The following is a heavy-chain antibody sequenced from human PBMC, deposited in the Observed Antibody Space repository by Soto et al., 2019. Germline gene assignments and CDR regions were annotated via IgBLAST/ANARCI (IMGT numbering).Heavy chain of an antibody. J-gene: IGHJ3*02. CDR3: ARDRGNGYSSGWYLFPSDAFDI. V-gene: IGHV4-39*01. D-gene: IGHD6-19*01. CDR1: GGSISSSSYY. Sequence: SETLSLTCTVSGGSISSSSYYWGWIRQPPGKGLEWIGSIYYSGSTYYNPSLKSRVTISVDTSKNQFSLKLSSVTAADTAAYYCARDRGNGYSSGWYLFPSDAFDIWGQGTMVTVSS. CDR2: IYYSGST.